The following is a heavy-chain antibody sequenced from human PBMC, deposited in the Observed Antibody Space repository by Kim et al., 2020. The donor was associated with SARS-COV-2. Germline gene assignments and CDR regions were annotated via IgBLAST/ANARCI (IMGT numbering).Heavy chain of an antibody. V-gene: IGHV3-30*04. Sequence: GGSLRLSCAASGFTFSSYAMHWVRQAPGKGLEWVAVISYDGSNKYYADSVKGRFTISRDNSKNTLYLQMNSLRAEDTAVYYCARAPGYYDFWSGYFPTDYYYYDYGMDVWGQGTTVTVSS. J-gene: IGHJ6*02. CDR1: GFTFSSYA. D-gene: IGHD3-3*01. CDR3: ARAPGYYDFWSGYFPTDYYYYDYGMDV. CDR2: ISYDGSNK.